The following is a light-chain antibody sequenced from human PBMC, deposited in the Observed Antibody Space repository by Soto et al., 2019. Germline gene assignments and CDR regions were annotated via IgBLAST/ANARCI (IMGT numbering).Light chain of an antibody. Sequence: SVLPQPASVSGSPGQSVTISSTGTSSDVGSYNLVSWYQQHPGKAPKLMIYEVSKRPSGVSNRFSGSKSGNTASLTISGLQAEDEADYYCCSYAVTSTYVFGTGTKVTVL. CDR1: SSDVGSYNL. J-gene: IGLJ1*01. CDR3: CSYAVTSTYV. CDR2: EVS. V-gene: IGLV2-23*02.